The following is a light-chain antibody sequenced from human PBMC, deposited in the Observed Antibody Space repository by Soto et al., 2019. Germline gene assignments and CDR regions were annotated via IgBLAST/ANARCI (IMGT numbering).Light chain of an antibody. CDR1: SGHSSYA. Sequence: QSVLTQSPSASASLGASVKLTCTLSSGHSSYAIAWHQQQPEKGPRYLMKLNSDGSHSKGDGIPDRFSGSSSGAERYLTISCLQSEDEADYYCQTWGTDIVVFGGGTKLTVL. CDR2: LNSDGSH. V-gene: IGLV4-69*01. J-gene: IGLJ2*01. CDR3: QTWGTDIVV.